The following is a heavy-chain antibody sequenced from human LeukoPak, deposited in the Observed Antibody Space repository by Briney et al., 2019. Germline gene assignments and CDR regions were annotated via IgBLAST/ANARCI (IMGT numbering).Heavy chain of an antibody. J-gene: IGHJ4*02. Sequence: TLSLTCTVSGGSISSGGYYWSWIRQHPGKGLEWIGYIYYSGSTHYNPSLKSRVTISVDTSKNQFSLKLSSVTAADTAVYYCARVARDDSSYDYWGQGTLVTVSS. D-gene: IGHD3-10*01. CDR2: IYYSGST. CDR3: ARVARDDSSYDY. CDR1: GGSISSGGYY. V-gene: IGHV4-31*03.